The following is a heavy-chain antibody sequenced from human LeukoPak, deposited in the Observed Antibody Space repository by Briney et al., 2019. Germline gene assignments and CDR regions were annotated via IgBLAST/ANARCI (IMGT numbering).Heavy chain of an antibody. D-gene: IGHD5-18*01. CDR1: GFTVSSNY. J-gene: IGHJ6*02. Sequence: GGSLRLSCAASGFTVSSNYMSWVRQAPGKGLEWVSVIYSGGSTYYADSVKGRFTISRHNSKNTLYLQMNSLRAEDTAVYYCAREMVDTVAENDDYYGMDVWGQGTTVTVSS. CDR2: IYSGGST. V-gene: IGHV3-53*04. CDR3: AREMVDTVAENDDYYGMDV.